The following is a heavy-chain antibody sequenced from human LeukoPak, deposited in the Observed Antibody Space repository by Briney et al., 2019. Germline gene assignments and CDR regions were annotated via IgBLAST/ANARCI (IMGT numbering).Heavy chain of an antibody. V-gene: IGHV3-21*01. J-gene: IGHJ4*02. Sequence: GGSLRLSCAASGFTFSSYSMNWVRQAPGKGLEWVSPISSSSSYIYYADSVKGRFTISRDNAKNSLYLQMNSLRAEDTAVYYCARSRYSSSSSTPSYWGQGTLVTVSS. CDR1: GFTFSSYS. D-gene: IGHD6-6*01. CDR2: ISSSSSYI. CDR3: ARSRYSSSSSTPSY.